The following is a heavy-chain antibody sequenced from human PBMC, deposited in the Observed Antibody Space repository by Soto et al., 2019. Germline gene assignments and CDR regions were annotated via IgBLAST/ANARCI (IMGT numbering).Heavy chain of an antibody. CDR2: MNPNSGNT. D-gene: IGHD1-26*01. CDR3: TRGLFSGSSYSGSWYYFDS. CDR1: GYTFTNYE. J-gene: IGHJ4*02. V-gene: IGHV1-8*01. Sequence: GASVKVSCTASGYTFTNYEINWVRQATGQGFEWMGWMNPNSGNTGYAQKFQGRVTISTMSNNKFSLELSSVTAADTAVYYCTRGLFSGSSYSGSWYYFDSWGQGTMVTVSS.